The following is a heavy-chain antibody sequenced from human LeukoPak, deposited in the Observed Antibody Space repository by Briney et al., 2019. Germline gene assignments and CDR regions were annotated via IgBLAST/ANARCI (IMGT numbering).Heavy chain of an antibody. CDR3: ARAVGAARRGAFDY. V-gene: IGHV3-7*01. Sequence: GGSLRLSCAASGFTFSSYWMSWVRQAPGKGLEWVANIKQDGSEKYYVDSVKGRFTISRDNAKNSLYLQMNSLRAEDTAVYYCARAVGAARRGAFDYWGQGTLVTVSS. CDR1: GFTFSSYW. D-gene: IGHD6-6*01. J-gene: IGHJ4*02. CDR2: IKQDGSEK.